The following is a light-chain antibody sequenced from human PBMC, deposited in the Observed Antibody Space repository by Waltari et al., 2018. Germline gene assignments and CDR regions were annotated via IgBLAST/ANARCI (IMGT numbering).Light chain of an antibody. CDR1: QSIGSA. CDR2: DAS. Sequence: EIVMTQSPATLSVSPGDGVTLSCRASQSIGSALAWYQQRPGQPPRLLIHDASIRATDIPARVSGHGSGTEFTLTISSLQSEDFAVYYCQQYNEWPPLTFGGGTKVDVK. V-gene: IGKV3-15*01. J-gene: IGKJ4*01. CDR3: QQYNEWPPLT.